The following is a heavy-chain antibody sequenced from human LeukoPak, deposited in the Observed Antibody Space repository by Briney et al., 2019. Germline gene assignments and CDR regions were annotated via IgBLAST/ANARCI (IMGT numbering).Heavy chain of an antibody. Sequence: SETLSLTCTVSGGSISNYYRSWIRQPPGKGLEWIGYIYYSGSTKYNPSLKSRVTISVDTSKNQFSLKLSSVTAADTAVYYCARGRSSMVRGYYYYYMDVWGKGTTVTISS. CDR3: ARGRSSMVRGYYYYYMDV. J-gene: IGHJ6*03. CDR1: GGSISNYY. D-gene: IGHD3-10*01. CDR2: IYYSGST. V-gene: IGHV4-59*01.